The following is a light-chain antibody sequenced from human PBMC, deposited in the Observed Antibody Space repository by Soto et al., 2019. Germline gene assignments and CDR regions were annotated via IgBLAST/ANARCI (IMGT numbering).Light chain of an antibody. V-gene: IGKV1-5*03. CDR3: QQYQTYSQ. Sequence: DIQMTQSPSTLSASVGDRVTITCRASQSINTWLAWYQLKPGRAPKLLIYKASTLESVVPSRFSGSGSGTEFTLTISSLQPDDFATYYCQQYQTYSQFGQGTKVEIK. CDR2: KAS. J-gene: IGKJ1*01. CDR1: QSINTW.